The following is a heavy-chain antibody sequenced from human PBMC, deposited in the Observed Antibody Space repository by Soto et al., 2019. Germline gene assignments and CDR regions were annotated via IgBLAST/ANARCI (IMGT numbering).Heavy chain of an antibody. CDR2: KWYDGSNK. V-gene: IGHV3-33*01. J-gene: IGHJ4*02. CDR1: GFTFRSCG. D-gene: IGHD6-13*01. Sequence: QVQLVESGGGVVQPGRSLRISCAASGFTFRSCGMHLARQAPGKGVGVVALKWYDGSNKYYADSVKGRFTISRDNSKNTLYLQMNSLRGEDTAIYYCASRRIAAADFDYWGQGTLVSVAS. CDR3: ASRRIAAADFDY.